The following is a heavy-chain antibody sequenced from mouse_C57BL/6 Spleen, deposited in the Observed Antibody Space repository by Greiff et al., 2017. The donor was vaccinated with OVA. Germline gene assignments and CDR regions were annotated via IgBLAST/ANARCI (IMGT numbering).Heavy chain of an antibody. Sequence: VQLQQSGPELVKPGASVKISCKASGYAFSSSWMNWVKQRPGKGLEWIGRIYPGDGDTNYNGKFKGKATLTADKSSSTAYKQLSSLPSEDSAVYFCARGEYRGFDYWGQGTTLTVSS. D-gene: IGHD2-10*02. CDR1: GYAFSSSW. CDR2: IYPGDGDT. CDR3: ARGEYRGFDY. J-gene: IGHJ2*01. V-gene: IGHV1-82*01.